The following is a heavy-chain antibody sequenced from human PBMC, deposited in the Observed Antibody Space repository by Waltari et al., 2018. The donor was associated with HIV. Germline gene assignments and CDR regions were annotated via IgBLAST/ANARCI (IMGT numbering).Heavy chain of an antibody. J-gene: IGHJ4*02. CDR1: GFEFRLYS. V-gene: IGHV3-21*04. D-gene: IGHD3-10*01. Sequence: LVESGGGVVKTGEALRLICEASGFEFRLYSLNWVRQSPVRGMECVASIRRARNENNYVYSVRGRFVLSRDDAKSCVYLEMRSLREEDTARYFCVRDDPGYGPIDYWGQGTLVIV. CDR3: VRDDPGYGPIDY. CDR2: IRRARNEN.